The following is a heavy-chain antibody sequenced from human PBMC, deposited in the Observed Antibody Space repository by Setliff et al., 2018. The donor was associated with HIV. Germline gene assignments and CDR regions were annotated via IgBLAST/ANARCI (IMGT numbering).Heavy chain of an antibody. CDR2: ISSSSSYI. CDR1: GFTFSSYS. CDR3: ARDHFGGTYYFDY. V-gene: IGHV3-21*01. D-gene: IGHD1-26*01. J-gene: IGHJ4*02. Sequence: GSLRLSCAASGFTFSSYSMNWVRQAPGKGLEWVSSISSSSSYIYYADSVKGRFTISRDNAKNSLYLQMNSLRAEDTAVYYCARDHFGGTYYFDYWGQGTLVTVSS.